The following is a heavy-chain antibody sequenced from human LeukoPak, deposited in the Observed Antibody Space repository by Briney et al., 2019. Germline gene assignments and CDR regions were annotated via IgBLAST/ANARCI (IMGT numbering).Heavy chain of an antibody. Sequence: SETLSLTCTVSGYSISSGYYWGWIRQPPGKGLEWIGSIYHSGSTYYNPSLKSRVTISVDTSKNQFSLKLSSVTAADTAAYYCARDSGSYPPWFDPWGQGTLVTVSS. CDR2: IYHSGST. CDR3: ARDSGSYPPWFDP. J-gene: IGHJ5*02. CDR1: GYSISSGYY. D-gene: IGHD1-26*01. V-gene: IGHV4-38-2*02.